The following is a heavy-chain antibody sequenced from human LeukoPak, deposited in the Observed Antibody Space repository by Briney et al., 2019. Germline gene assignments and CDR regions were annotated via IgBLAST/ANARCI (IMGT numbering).Heavy chain of an antibody. CDR2: INWNGGST. CDR3: ARDLLTPPYSSSSGY. CDR1: GFTFDDYG. Sequence: GGSLRLSCAASGFTFDDYGMSWVRQAPGKGLEWVSGINWNGGSTGYADSVKGRFTISRDNAKNSLYLQMNSLRAEDTALYYCARDLLTPPYSSSSGYWGQGTLVTVSS. D-gene: IGHD6-6*01. V-gene: IGHV3-20*04. J-gene: IGHJ4*02.